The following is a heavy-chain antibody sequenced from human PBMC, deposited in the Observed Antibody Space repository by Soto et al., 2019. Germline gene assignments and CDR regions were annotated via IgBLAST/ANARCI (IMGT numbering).Heavy chain of an antibody. Sequence: GXSXKVACQAYGYTXIGNYMRCVRQAPGQGLEWMGWINPNSGDTNYSQKFQGRVTMTRDTSIRTAYTELSRMRFDDTAVYYCARARTNYYNTSDYDFWGQGILVTVSS. CDR3: ARARTNYYNTSDYDF. CDR2: INPNSGDT. V-gene: IGHV1-2*02. D-gene: IGHD3-22*01. CDR1: GYTXIGNY. J-gene: IGHJ4*02.